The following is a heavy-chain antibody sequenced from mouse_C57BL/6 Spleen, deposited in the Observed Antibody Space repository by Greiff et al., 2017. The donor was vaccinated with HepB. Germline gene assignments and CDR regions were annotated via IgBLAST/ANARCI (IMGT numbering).Heavy chain of an antibody. CDR2: IYPGDGDT. CDR3: FGVVAHWYFDV. D-gene: IGHD1-1*01. J-gene: IGHJ1*03. CDR1: GYAFSSYW. Sequence: VQLQQSVAELVRPGASVKLSCTASGYAFSSYWMNWVKQRPGKGLEWIGQIYPGDGDTNYNGKFKGKATLTADKSSSTAYMQLSSLTSEDSAVYFCFGVVAHWYFDVWGTGTTVTVSS. V-gene: IGHV1-80*01.